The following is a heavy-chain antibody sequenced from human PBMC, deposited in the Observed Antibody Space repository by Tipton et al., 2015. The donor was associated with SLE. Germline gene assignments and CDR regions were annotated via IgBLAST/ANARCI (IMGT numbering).Heavy chain of an antibody. CDR1: GYTFISYG. J-gene: IGHJ4*02. CDR2: ISAYNGNT. CDR3: AIGVAGTLFFDY. Sequence: QSGAEVKKPGASVKVSCKASGYTFISYGISWVRQAPGQGLEWMGWISAYNGNTNYAQNLQGRVTVTTDTSTSTAYMELRSLRSDDTAVYYCAIGVAGTLFFDYWGQGTLVTVSS. V-gene: IGHV1-18*01. D-gene: IGHD6-19*01.